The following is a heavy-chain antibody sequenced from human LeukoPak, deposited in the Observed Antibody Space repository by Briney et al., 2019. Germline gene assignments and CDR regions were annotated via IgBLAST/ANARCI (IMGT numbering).Heavy chain of an antibody. CDR3: ARDAFMSPLPLGGAFNI. CDR2: ISGSGFNT. V-gene: IGHV3-23*01. Sequence: GGSLRLSCAASGFTFSSYGISWVRQAPGKGLEWVAAISGSGFNTYYADSVKGRFTISGDNSKNTVYLHMVSLGAEDTALFYCARDAFMSPLPLGGAFNIWGQGTRVTVSS. D-gene: IGHD2-15*01. J-gene: IGHJ3*02. CDR1: GFTFSSYG.